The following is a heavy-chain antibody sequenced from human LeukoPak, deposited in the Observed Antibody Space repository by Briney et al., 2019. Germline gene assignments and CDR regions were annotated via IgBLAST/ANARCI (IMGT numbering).Heavy chain of an antibody. J-gene: IGHJ4*02. Sequence: GGSLRLSCAASGFTFSSYAMSWVRQAPGKGLEWVSVISGSGGSTYYADSVKGRFTISRDNSKNTLYLQMNSLRAEDTAVYYCAKDRDPQGSRPGDYWGQGTLVTVSS. D-gene: IGHD1-14*01. CDR1: GFTFSSYA. CDR2: ISGSGGST. CDR3: AKDRDPQGSRPGDY. V-gene: IGHV3-23*01.